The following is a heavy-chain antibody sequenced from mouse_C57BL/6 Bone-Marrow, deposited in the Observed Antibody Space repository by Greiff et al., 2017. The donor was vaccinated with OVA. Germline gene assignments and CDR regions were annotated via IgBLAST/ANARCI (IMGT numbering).Heavy chain of an antibody. J-gene: IGHJ1*03. D-gene: IGHD1-1*01. Sequence: QVQLQQPGAELVKPGASVKMSCKASGYTFTSYWITWVKQRPGQGLEWIGDIYPGSGSTNYNEKFKSKATLTVDTSSSTAYMQLSSLTSEDSAVEYCARRVTTVVAHWYFDVWGTGTTVTVSS. V-gene: IGHV1-55*01. CDR1: GYTFTSYW. CDR2: IYPGSGST. CDR3: ARRVTTVVAHWYFDV.